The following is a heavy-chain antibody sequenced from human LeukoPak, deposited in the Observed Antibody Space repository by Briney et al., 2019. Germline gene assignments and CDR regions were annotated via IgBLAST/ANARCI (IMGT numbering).Heavy chain of an antibody. CDR2: INHSGST. CDR3: ARAGYSSGWTYFDY. D-gene: IGHD6-19*01. Sequence: SETLSLTCAVYGGSFSGYYWSWIRQPPGKGLEWIGEINHSGSTNYNPSLKSRVTISVDTSKNQSSLELSSVTAADTAVYYCARAGYSSGWTYFDYWGQGTLVTVSS. J-gene: IGHJ4*02. V-gene: IGHV4-34*01. CDR1: GGSFSGYY.